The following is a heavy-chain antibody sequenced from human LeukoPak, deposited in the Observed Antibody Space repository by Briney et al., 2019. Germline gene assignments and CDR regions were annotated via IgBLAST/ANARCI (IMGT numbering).Heavy chain of an antibody. CDR1: GFTFDDYA. Sequence: GRSLRLSCAASGFTFDDYAMHWVRQAPGKGLEWVSGISWNSGSIGYADSVKGRFTVSRDNAKNSLYLQMNSLRAEDTALYYCAKSREHSGYDAGFDYWGQGTLVTVSS. J-gene: IGHJ4*02. CDR3: AKSREHSGYDAGFDY. V-gene: IGHV3-9*01. D-gene: IGHD5-12*01. CDR2: ISWNSGSI.